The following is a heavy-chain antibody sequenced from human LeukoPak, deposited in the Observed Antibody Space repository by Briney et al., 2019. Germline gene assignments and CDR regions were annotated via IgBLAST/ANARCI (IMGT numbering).Heavy chain of an antibody. V-gene: IGHV3-30*18. CDR1: GFTFSSG. CDR2: ISYDGNHK. Sequence: GGSLRLSCAASGFTFSSGMHWVRQAPGKGLEWVAVISYDGNHKYYGDSVKGRFTISRDNSKNTLYLQMDSLKTEDTAVYYCAKGELHFNTCSFDYWGQGTLVTVSS. CDR3: AKGELHFNTCSFDY. D-gene: IGHD1-26*01. J-gene: IGHJ4*02.